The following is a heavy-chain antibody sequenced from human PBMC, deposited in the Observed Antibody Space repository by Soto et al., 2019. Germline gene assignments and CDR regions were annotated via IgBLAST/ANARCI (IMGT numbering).Heavy chain of an antibody. D-gene: IGHD3-10*01. J-gene: IGHJ3*01. CDR1: GGSISSYY. V-gene: IGHV4-59*01. CDR3: ARVWGGAFDF. CDR2: IYYSGSI. Sequence: QVQLQESGPGLVKPSETLSLTCTVSGGSISSYYWSWIRQPPGKGLEWIGYIYYSGSINYNPSLKSRVTISVDTSKNQFSLKLSSVPAADTAVYYCARVWGGAFDFWGQGTMVTVSS.